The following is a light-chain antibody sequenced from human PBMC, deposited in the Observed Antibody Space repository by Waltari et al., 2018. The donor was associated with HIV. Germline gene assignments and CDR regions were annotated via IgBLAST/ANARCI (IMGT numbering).Light chain of an antibody. CDR3: CAYAGSTTYVI. CDR1: SSDVGGYNL. CDR2: EVS. V-gene: IGLV2-23*02. Sequence: QSALTQPASVSGSPGQSITISCPGTSSDVGGYNLVSWYQQSPGKAPKLMIYEVSKRPSGVSNRFSGSKSGNTASLTISGLQAEDEADYYCCAYAGSTTYVIFGGGTKLTVL. J-gene: IGLJ2*01.